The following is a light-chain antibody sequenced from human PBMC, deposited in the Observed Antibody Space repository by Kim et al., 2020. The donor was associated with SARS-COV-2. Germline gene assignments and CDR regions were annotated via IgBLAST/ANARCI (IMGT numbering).Light chain of an antibody. V-gene: IGKV1-5*01. Sequence: DIQMTQSPSTLSASIGDRVTITCRASQSIGSWLAWYQQKPGKAPQLLMSDASSLESGVPSRFSGSGSETNFTLTITSLQPDDFATYDCQQYTSSYPTFGQGTKVDIK. CDR3: QQYTSSYPT. CDR2: DAS. CDR1: QSIGSW. J-gene: IGKJ1*01.